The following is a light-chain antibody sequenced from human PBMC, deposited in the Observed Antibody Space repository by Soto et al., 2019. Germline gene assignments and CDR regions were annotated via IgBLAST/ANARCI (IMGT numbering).Light chain of an antibody. CDR2: EVS. CDR3: FSGTTTSTHV. Sequence: QSALTHPASLSGPPGQSSTTSHTRTSSDIGAYDYGSWFQQRPGEAPKLMISEVSHRPSGVSNRFSDSKSGNSAHLTISGLQVEDEYEYFCFSGTTTSTHVFGTGTKVTVL. J-gene: IGLJ1*01. V-gene: IGLV2-14*01. CDR1: SSDIGAYDY.